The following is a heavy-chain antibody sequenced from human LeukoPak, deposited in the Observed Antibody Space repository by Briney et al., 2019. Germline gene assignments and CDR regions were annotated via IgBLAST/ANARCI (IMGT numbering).Heavy chain of an antibody. J-gene: IGHJ6*02. Sequence: ASVKVSCKVSGYTLTELSMHWVRQAPGKGLEWMGGFDPEDGETIYAQKFQGRVTMTEDTSTDTAYMELSSLRSEDTAVYYCATEDVRYFDWLLPPTYGMDVWGQGTTVTLSS. CDR2: FDPEDGET. CDR1: GYTLTELS. V-gene: IGHV1-24*01. CDR3: ATEDVRYFDWLLPPTYGMDV. D-gene: IGHD3-9*01.